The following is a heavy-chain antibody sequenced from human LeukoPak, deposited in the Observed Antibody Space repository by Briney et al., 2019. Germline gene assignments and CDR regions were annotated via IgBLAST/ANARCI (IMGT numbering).Heavy chain of an antibody. CDR2: IYSGGST. D-gene: IGHD6-19*01. J-gene: IGHJ3*02. V-gene: IGHV3-53*01. Sequence: GGSLRLSCAASGFTFSSNAMSWVRQAPGKGLEWVSVIYSGGSTYYADSVKGRFTISRDNSKNTLYLQMNSLRAEDTAVYYCARDSGGLDAFDIWGQGTMVTVSS. CDR3: ARDSGGLDAFDI. CDR1: GFTFSSNA.